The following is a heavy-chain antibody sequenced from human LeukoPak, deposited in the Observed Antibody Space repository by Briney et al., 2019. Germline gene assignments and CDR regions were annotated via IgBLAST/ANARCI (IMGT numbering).Heavy chain of an antibody. CDR2: ISGSGGST. D-gene: IGHD6-19*01. CDR1: GFTFSSYA. Sequence: TGGSLRLSCAASGFTFSSYAMSWVRQAPGKGLEWVSAISGSGGSTYYADSVKGRFTISRDNSKNTLYLQMNSLRTEDTAVYYCAIDLQCLVARCDCWGQGALVAVSS. V-gene: IGHV3-23*01. CDR3: AIDLQCLVARCDC. J-gene: IGHJ4*02.